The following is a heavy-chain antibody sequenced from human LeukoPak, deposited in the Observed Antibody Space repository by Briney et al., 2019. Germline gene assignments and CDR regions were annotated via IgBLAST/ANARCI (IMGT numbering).Heavy chain of an antibody. J-gene: IGHJ3*02. CDR2: IYYSGST. CDR1: GGSISSGDYY. CDR3: ARDGTPHDILTGPTGSDAFDI. Sequence: SQTLSLTCTVSGGSISSGDYYWSWIRQPPGKGLEWIGYIYYSGSTYYNPSLKSRVTIPVDTSKNQFSLKLSSVTAADTAVYYCARDGTPHDILTGPTGSDAFDIWGQGTMVTVSS. V-gene: IGHV4-30-4*01. D-gene: IGHD3-9*01.